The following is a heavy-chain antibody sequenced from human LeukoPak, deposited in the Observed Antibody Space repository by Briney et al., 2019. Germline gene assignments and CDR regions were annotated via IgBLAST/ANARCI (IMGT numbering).Heavy chain of an antibody. CDR1: GGSISSSSYY. D-gene: IGHD6-13*01. J-gene: IGHJ5*02. V-gene: IGHV4-39*07. CDR3: ARLGIAAAGLNWFDP. Sequence: SETLSLTCTVSGGSISSSSYYWGWIRQPPGRGLEWIGSIYYSGSTYYNPSLKSRVAISVDTSKNQFSLKLSSVTAADTAVYYCARLGIAAAGLNWFDPWGQGTLVTVSS. CDR2: IYYSGST.